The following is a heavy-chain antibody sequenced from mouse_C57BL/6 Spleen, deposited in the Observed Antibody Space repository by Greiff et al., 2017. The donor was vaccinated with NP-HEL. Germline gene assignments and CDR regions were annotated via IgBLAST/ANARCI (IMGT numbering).Heavy chain of an antibody. V-gene: IGHV14-1*01. CDR3: TTEGDGSILFDY. CDR2: IDPEDGDT. CDR1: GFNIKDYY. Sequence: EVQLQQSGAELVRPGASVKLSCTASGFNIKDYYMHWVKQRPEQGLEWIGRIDPEDGDTEYAPKFQGKATMTADTSSNTAYLQLSSLTSEDTAVYHCTTEGDGSILFDYWGQGTTLTVSS. J-gene: IGHJ2*01. D-gene: IGHD1-1*01.